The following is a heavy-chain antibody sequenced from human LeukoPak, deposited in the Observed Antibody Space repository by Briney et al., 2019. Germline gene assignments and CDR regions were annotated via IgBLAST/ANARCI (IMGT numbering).Heavy chain of an antibody. CDR3: ARALRLWGGNSGIAFDI. Sequence: GGSLSLSCAASGFTVSSNYMSWVRQAPGKGLEWVSVIYSGGTTYYADSVKGRFTISRDNSKNTLYLQMNSLRAEDTAVYYCARALRLWGGNSGIAFDIWGQGTMVTVSS. J-gene: IGHJ3*02. CDR2: IYSGGTT. D-gene: IGHD4-23*01. V-gene: IGHV3-53*01. CDR1: GFTVSSNY.